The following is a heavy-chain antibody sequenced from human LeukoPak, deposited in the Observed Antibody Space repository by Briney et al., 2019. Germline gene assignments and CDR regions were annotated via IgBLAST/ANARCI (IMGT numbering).Heavy chain of an antibody. D-gene: IGHD3-10*01. V-gene: IGHV4-34*01. J-gene: IGHJ6*03. CDR2: INHSGST. CDR3: TRVKLWRAGSGSYYLYYYYMDV. Sequence: SETLSLTCAVYGGSFSGYYWSWIRQPPGKGLEWIGEINHSGSTNYNPSPKSRVTISVDTSKNQFSLKLSSVTAADTAVYYCTRVKLWRAGSGSYYLYYYYMDVWGKGTTVTVS. CDR1: GGSFSGYY.